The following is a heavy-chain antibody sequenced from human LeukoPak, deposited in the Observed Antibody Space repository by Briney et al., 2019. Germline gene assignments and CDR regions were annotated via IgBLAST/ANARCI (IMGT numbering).Heavy chain of an antibody. CDR3: AREGKMATILNFDY. J-gene: IGHJ4*02. CDR1: VYTFTGYY. CDR2: SNPNCGGT. D-gene: IGHD5-24*01. V-gene: IGHV1-2*02. Sequence: ASVNVSCKASVYTFTGYYMHWVRQAPGQGRDWMGWSNPNCGGTNNAQKFKGRVTMTRDTSISTAYMELSRLRSDDTAVYYCAREGKMATILNFDYWGQGTLVTVSS.